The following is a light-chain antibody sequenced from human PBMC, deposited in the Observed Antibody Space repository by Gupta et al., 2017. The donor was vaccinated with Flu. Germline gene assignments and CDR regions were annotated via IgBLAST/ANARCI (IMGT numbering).Light chain of an antibody. V-gene: IGKV3-11*01. J-gene: IGKJ4*01. Sequence: PATLSLSPGERATLSCRASQSVDSLLAWYQQKPGQAPRLLIYDASNRATGISARFSGSGSGTDFTLTISSLEPEDFAVYYCQQRRIWLSFGGGTKVEIK. CDR2: DAS. CDR3: QQRRIWLS. CDR1: QSVDSL.